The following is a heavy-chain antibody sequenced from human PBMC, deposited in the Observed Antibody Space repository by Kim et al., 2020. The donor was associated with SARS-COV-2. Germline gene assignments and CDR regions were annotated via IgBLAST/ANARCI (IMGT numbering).Heavy chain of an antibody. CDR1: GYTFTSYA. J-gene: IGHJ6*03. Sequence: ASVKVSCNTSGYTFTSYAMNWVRQAPGQGLEWMGWINTNTGNPTFAQGFTGRFVFSLDTSLSTAYLQIYSLRADDTAVYYCARRIYDSYGSGYYYMDVWGKGTTVTVSS. D-gene: IGHD3-10*01. CDR3: ARRIYDSYGSGYYYMDV. V-gene: IGHV7-4-1*01. CDR2: INTNTGNP.